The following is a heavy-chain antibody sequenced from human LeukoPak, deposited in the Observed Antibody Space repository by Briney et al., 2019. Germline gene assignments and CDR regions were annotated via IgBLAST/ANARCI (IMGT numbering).Heavy chain of an antibody. CDR3: ARAGSHGSGRHWLDP. D-gene: IGHD3-10*01. CDR1: GFTFSSYN. CDR2: ISSSSSYI. V-gene: IGHV3-21*01. Sequence: GGSLRLSCAASGFTFSSYNMNWVRQAPGKGLEWVSSISSSSSYIYYADSVKGRFTISRDNAKNSLYLQMNSLRAEDTAVYYCARAGSHGSGRHWLDPWGQGTLVTVSS. J-gene: IGHJ5*02.